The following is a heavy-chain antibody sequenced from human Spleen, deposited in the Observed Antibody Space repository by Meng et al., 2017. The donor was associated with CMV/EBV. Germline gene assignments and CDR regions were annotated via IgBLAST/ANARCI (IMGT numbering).Heavy chain of an antibody. D-gene: IGHD7-27*01. Sequence: SCKTSGYTFTAHYFHWVRQAPGQGLEWMGWIHPHRGDTNYAQQFQGRVTLTRDTSINTGYMELTRLTSDDTAVYYCARDNNWGPDYWGQGTLVTVSS. J-gene: IGHJ4*02. V-gene: IGHV1-2*02. CDR1: GYTFTAHY. CDR3: ARDNNWGPDY. CDR2: IHPHRGDT.